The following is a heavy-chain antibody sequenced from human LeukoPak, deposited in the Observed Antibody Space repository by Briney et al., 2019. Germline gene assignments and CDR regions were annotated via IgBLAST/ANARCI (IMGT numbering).Heavy chain of an antibody. CDR3: AKEGGSYYVYFDY. V-gene: IGHV3-30*18. Sequence: GGSLRLSCATSGFSFSGFWMSWVRQAPGKGLEWVAVISYDGSNKYYADSVKGRFTISRDNSKNTLYLQMNSLRAEDTAVYYCAKEGGSYYVYFDYWGQGTLVTVSS. CDR1: GFSFSGFW. J-gene: IGHJ4*02. CDR2: ISYDGSNK. D-gene: IGHD1-26*01.